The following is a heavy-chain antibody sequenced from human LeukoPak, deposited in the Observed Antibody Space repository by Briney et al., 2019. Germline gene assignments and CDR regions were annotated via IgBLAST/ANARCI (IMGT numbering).Heavy chain of an antibody. CDR2: IYYSGTT. D-gene: IGHD3-16*02. CDR1: GGSVSSGSYY. Sequence: PSETLSLTCTVSGGSVSSGSYYWTWIRQPPGKGLEWIGYIYYSGTTNYNPSLKSRVTISVDTSKNQFSLELGSVTAADTAVYYCARTSYDYVWGSYRPLYYFDYWGQGTLVTVSS. V-gene: IGHV4-61*01. J-gene: IGHJ4*02. CDR3: ARTSYDYVWGSYRPLYYFDY.